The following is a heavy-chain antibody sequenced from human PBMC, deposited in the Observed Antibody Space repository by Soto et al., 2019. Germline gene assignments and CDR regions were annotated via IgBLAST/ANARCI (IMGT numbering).Heavy chain of an antibody. Sequence: EVQLVESGGGLVKPGGSLRLSCAASGFTFSSYSMNWVRQAPGKGLEWVSSISSSSSYIYYADSVKGRFTISRDNAKNSLYLQMNSLRAEDTAVYYCDLQPIAAAGRIDYWGQGTLVTVSS. J-gene: IGHJ4*02. CDR1: GFTFSSYS. CDR3: DLQPIAAAGRIDY. V-gene: IGHV3-21*01. CDR2: ISSSSSYI. D-gene: IGHD6-13*01.